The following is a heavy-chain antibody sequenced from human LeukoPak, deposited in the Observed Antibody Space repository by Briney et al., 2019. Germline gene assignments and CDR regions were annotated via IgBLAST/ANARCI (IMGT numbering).Heavy chain of an antibody. Sequence: GGSLRRSCAASGFTFSSYWMSWVRQAPGKGLEWVANIQQDGSEKYYVDSVKGRFTISRDNAKNSLYLQMNSLRAEDTAVYYCARGRRSDSSGPPYFDYWGQGTLVTVSS. CDR3: ARGRRSDSSGPPYFDY. D-gene: IGHD6-19*01. V-gene: IGHV3-7*01. CDR1: GFTFSSYW. J-gene: IGHJ4*02. CDR2: IQQDGSEK.